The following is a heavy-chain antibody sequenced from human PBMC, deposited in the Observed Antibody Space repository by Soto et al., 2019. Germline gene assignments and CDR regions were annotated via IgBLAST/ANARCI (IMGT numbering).Heavy chain of an antibody. J-gene: IGHJ2*01. CDR2: INDRGSI. CDR1: GGSFSGYY. CDR3: ARESHDILTGPPWVWYCDL. V-gene: IGHV4-34*01. D-gene: IGHD3-9*01. Sequence: QVQLQQWGAGPLRPLETLSLTCGVSGGSFSGYYWAWIRQSPGKGLEWIGEINDRGSINYNPSLKSRVSISVDTSKNHYSLNLRSVTAADTAVYYCARESHDILTGPPWVWYCDLWGRGTLVPVSS.